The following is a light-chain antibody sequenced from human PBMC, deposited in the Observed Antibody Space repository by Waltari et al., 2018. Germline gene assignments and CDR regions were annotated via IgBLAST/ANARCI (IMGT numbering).Light chain of an antibody. J-gene: IGLJ2*01. Sequence: QSALTQPPSASGSPGQSVTISCTGTSSDVGGYNYVSWYQRHPGKAPKLMIYEGSKRPAGVPNRFSGSKSGNTASLTVSGLQAEDEADYYCSSYAGSNTVVFGGGTKLTVL. V-gene: IGLV2-8*01. CDR1: SSDVGGYNY. CDR2: EGS. CDR3: SSYAGSNTVV.